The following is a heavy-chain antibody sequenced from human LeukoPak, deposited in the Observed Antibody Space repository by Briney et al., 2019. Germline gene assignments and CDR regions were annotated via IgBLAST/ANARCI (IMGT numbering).Heavy chain of an antibody. D-gene: IGHD3-10*01. V-gene: IGHV1-69*06. J-gene: IGHJ5*02. CDR3: AREGGSGSYYFNWFDP. Sequence: ASVKVSRKASGGTFSSYAISWVRQAPGQGLEWMGGIIPIFGTANYAQKFQGRVTITADKSTSTAYMELSSLRSEDTAVYYCAREGGSGSYYFNWFDPWGQGTLVTVSS. CDR1: GGTFSSYA. CDR2: IIPIFGTA.